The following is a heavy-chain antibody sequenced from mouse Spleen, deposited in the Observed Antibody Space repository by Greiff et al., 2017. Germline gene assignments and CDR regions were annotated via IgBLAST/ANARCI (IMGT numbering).Heavy chain of an antibody. V-gene: IGHV1S137*01. D-gene: IGHD2-1*01. CDR2: ISTYYGDA. CDR1: GYTFTDYA. CDR3: ARGDGNFFDY. Sequence: QVQLKQSGAELVRPGVSVKISCKGSGYTFTDYAMHWVKQSHAKSLEWIGVISTYYGDASYNQKFKGKATMTVDKSSSTAYMELARLTSEDSAIYYCARGDGNFFDYWGQGTTLTVSS. J-gene: IGHJ2*01.